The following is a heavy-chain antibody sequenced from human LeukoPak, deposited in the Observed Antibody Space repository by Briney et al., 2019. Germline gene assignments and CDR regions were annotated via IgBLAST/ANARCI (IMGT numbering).Heavy chain of an antibody. CDR1: GYTFTSYY. CDR2: INPSGGTT. V-gene: IGHV1-46*01. J-gene: IGHJ4*02. D-gene: IGHD3-22*01. CDR3: ARDFSFAYYYDSSGYYYDY. Sequence: ASVKVSCKASGYTFTSYYMHWVRQAPGQGLEWMGLINPSGGTTRYAQKFQGRVTMTRDLSTSTDYMELSSLRSDDTAVYYCARDFSFAYYYDSSGYYYDYWGQGTLVTVSS.